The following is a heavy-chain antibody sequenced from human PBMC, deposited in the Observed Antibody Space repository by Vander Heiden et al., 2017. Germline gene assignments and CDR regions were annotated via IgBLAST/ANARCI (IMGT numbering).Heavy chain of an antibody. Sequence: EVQLVESGGGLVQPGGSLRLSCAASGFTFSDHYMDWVRQAPGKGLEWVGRTRNKANSYTTEYAASVKGRFTISRDDSKNSLYLQMNSLKTEDTAVYYCARAVHSSGCLNWGQGTLVTVSS. CDR1: GFTFSDHY. CDR2: TRNKANSYTT. V-gene: IGHV3-72*01. CDR3: ARAVHSSGCLN. D-gene: IGHD6-19*01. J-gene: IGHJ4*02.